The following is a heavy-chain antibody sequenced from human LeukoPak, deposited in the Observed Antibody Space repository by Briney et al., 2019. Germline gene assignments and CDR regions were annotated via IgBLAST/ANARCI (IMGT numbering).Heavy chain of an antibody. CDR2: ISAYNGNT. D-gene: IGHD3-22*01. Sequence: ASVKVSCKASDYTFISYGISWVRQAPGQGLEWMGWISAYNGNTNYAQKLQGRVTMTTDTSTSTAYMELGSLRSDDTAVYYCARDEARYSSGYYPNWFDPWGQGTLVTVSS. CDR3: ARDEARYSSGYYPNWFDP. CDR1: DYTFISYG. J-gene: IGHJ5*02. V-gene: IGHV1-18*01.